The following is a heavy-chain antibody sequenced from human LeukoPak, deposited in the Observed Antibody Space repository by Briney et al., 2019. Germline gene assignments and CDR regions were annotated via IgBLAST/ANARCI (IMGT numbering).Heavy chain of an antibody. D-gene: IGHD2-15*01. V-gene: IGHV3-66*01. CDR2: IYSGGST. Sequence: GSVRLSCAASGFTVSSNYMSWVRQAPGKGLEWVSVIYSGGSTYYADSVKGRFTISRDNSKNTLYLQMNSLRAEDTAVYYCATRVVAARDAFDIWGQGTLVTVSS. J-gene: IGHJ3*02. CDR1: GFTVSSNY. CDR3: ATRVVAARDAFDI.